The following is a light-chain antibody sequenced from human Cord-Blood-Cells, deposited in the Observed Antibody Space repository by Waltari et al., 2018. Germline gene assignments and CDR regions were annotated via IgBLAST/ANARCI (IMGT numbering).Light chain of an antibody. CDR2: YKSDSDK. CDR1: RGINVGTNR. Sequence: QAVLTQPSSLSASPGASASLTCTLPRGINVGTNRTYCYQPKPGSPPQYLLRYKSDSDKQQSSGVPSRFSVSKDASANAGILLISGLQSEDEADYYCMIWHSSAWVFGGGTKLTVL. CDR3: MIWHSSAWV. J-gene: IGLJ3*02. V-gene: IGLV5-45*03.